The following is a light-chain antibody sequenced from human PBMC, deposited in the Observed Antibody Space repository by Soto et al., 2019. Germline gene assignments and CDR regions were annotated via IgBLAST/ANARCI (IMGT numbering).Light chain of an antibody. J-gene: IGKJ4*01. CDR3: QQYGSSPYT. CDR2: AAS. Sequence: IVLTQSPGTLSLSPGERATLSCRASQSVTSGYLAWYQQIPGQVPRLLVYAASTRATGIPERFSGGGSGTDFTLTIHRLEPEDFAVYYCQQYGSSPYTFGGGTKVQI. V-gene: IGKV3-20*01. CDR1: QSVTSGY.